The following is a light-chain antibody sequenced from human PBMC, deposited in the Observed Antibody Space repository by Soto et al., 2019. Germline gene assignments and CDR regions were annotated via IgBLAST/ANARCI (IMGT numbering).Light chain of an antibody. Sequence: QSALTQPASVSGSPGQSITISCTGTSSDVGNYNYVSWYQQHPGKAPKLMIYDVTKRPSGVSDRFSGSKSGNTASLTISGLQAEDEADYYCNSRTSSSVLVFGGGTKLTVL. CDR1: SSDVGNYNY. CDR2: DVT. V-gene: IGLV2-14*03. CDR3: NSRTSSSVLV. J-gene: IGLJ2*01.